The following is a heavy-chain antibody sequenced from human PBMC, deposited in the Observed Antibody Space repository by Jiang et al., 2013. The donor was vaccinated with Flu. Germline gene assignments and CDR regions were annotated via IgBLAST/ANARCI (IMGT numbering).Heavy chain of an antibody. CDR1: GGSITSDY. V-gene: IGHV4-59*08. CDR2: IHSSGST. Sequence: PGLVKPSETLSLTCTVSGGSITSDYWSWIRQPPGKGLEWIGYIHSSGSTNYNPSLKSRVTISIDASKKQFSLKMNSVTAAETAVYYCARGSGWKGFDPWGQGTLVLVSS. D-gene: IGHD1-1*01. CDR3: ARGSGWKGFDP. J-gene: IGHJ5*02.